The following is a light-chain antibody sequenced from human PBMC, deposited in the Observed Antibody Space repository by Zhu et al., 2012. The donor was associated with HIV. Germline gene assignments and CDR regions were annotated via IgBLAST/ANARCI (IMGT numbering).Light chain of an antibody. CDR3: QQYNSYLT. J-gene: IGKJ2*01. Sequence: DIQMTQSPSTLSASVGDRVTITCRASQSISSWLAWYQQKPGKAPKLLIYKASSLESGVPSRFSGSGSGTEFTLTISSLQPDDFATYYCQQYNSYLTFGLGDQGWRSN. CDR2: KAS. V-gene: IGKV1-5*03. CDR1: QSISSW.